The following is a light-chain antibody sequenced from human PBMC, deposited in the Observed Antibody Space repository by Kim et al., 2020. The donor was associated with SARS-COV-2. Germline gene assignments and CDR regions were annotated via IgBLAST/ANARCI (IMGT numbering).Light chain of an antibody. CDR3: AAYGSSSTLV. V-gene: IGLV2-14*03. J-gene: IGLJ1*01. CDR2: DVG. CDR1: SSDIGDYNY. Sequence: QSALTQPASVSGSPGQSITISCTGSSSDIGDYNYIAWYQQHPDKAPRLLIYDVGTRPSGVSTRFSGSKSDNTASLTISGLQAADEADYYCAAYGSSSTLVFGTGTKVTVL.